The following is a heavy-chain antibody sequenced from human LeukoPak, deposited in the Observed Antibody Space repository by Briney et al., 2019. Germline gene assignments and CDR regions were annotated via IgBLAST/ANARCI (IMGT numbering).Heavy chain of an antibody. D-gene: IGHD3-3*01. V-gene: IGHV3-30-3*01. CDR3: ARAMKKQNVLRFLESVPPVYGMDV. J-gene: IGHJ6*02. CDR2: ISYDGSNK. Sequence: GGSLRLSCAASGFTFSSYAMHWVRQAPGKGLEWVAVISYDGSNKYYADSVKGRFTISRDNSKNTLYLQMNSLRAEDTAVYYCARAMKKQNVLRFLESVPPVYGMDVWGQGTTVTVSS. CDR1: GFTFSSYA.